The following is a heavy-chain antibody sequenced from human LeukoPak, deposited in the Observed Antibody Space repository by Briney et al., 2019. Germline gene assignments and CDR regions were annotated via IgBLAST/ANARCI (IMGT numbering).Heavy chain of an antibody. J-gene: IGHJ6*02. D-gene: IGHD3-3*01. CDR3: ARTRSGRLRFDYYGMDV. CDR2: IYYSGST. CDR1: GGSISSGGYY. Sequence: PSETLSLTCTVSGGSISSGGYYWSWIRQHPGKGLEWIGYIYYSGSTYYNPSLKSRVTISVDTSKNQFSLKLSSVTAADTAVYYCARTRSGRLRFDYYGMDVWGQGTTVTVSS. V-gene: IGHV4-31*03.